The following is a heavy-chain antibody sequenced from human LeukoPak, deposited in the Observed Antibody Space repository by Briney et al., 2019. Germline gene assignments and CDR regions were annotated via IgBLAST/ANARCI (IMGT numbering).Heavy chain of an antibody. CDR1: GGSISSSSYY. V-gene: IGHV4-39*07. CDR3: ARGAPLLWWTTGGFDY. Sequence: SETLSLTCTVSGGSISSSSYYWGWIRQPPGKGLEWIGSIYYSGSTYYNPSLKSRVTISVDTSKNQFSLKLSSVTAADTAVYYCARGAPLLWWTTGGFDYWGQGTLVTVSS. J-gene: IGHJ4*02. D-gene: IGHD2-21*01. CDR2: IYYSGST.